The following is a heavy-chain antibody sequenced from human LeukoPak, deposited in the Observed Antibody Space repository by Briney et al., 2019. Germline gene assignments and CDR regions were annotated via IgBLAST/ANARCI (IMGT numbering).Heavy chain of an antibody. CDR2: MNPNTGNI. J-gene: IGHJ4*02. CDR1: GYTFTNYE. V-gene: IGHV1-8*03. Sequence: ASVKVSCKASGYTFTNYEINWVRQATGQGLEWMGWMNPNTGNIGSAQKFQGRVTITRNTSISTAYMELSSLRAEDTAVYYCARRGLESPVAAAIWGQGTLVTVSS. CDR3: ARRGLESPVAAAI. D-gene: IGHD2-15*01.